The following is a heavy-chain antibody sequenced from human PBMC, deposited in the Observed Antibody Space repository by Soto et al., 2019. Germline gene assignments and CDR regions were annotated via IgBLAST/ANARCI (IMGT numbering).Heavy chain of an antibody. Sequence: QVQLVQSGAEVKKPGSSVKVSCQTSGGTFTTSTISWVRQAPGQGLEWMGGIIPVFGTPSYAQKFQGRVTMIADTSSTTAYMERRKLSSADTAMYYCARHADYVSGFSQWGQGTLVTVSS. CDR1: GGTFTTST. J-gene: IGHJ4*02. V-gene: IGHV1-69*06. CDR2: IIPVFGTP. CDR3: ARHADYVSGFSQ. D-gene: IGHD3-16*01.